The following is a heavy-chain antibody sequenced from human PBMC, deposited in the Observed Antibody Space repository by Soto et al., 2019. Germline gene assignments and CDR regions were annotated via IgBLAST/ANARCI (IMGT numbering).Heavy chain of an antibody. CDR2: IYYSGST. Sequence: PSGTLSLTCTVSGGSISSYYWSWIRQPPGKGLEWIGYIYYSGSTNYNPSLKSRVTISVDTSKNQFSLKLSSVTAADTAVYYCARHISSALSPNWFSNWFDPWGQGTQVTVSS. J-gene: IGHJ5*02. CDR1: GGSISSYY. D-gene: IGHD3-10*01. CDR3: ARHISSALSPNWFSNWFDP. V-gene: IGHV4-59*08.